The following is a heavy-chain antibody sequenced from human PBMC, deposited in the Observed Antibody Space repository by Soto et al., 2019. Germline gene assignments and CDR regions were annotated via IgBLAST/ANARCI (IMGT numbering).Heavy chain of an antibody. CDR3: AKTLGYSSGWDAFDI. Sequence: PGGSLRLSCAASGLTFSSYAMSWVRQSPGKGLEWVSAVSTSGGSTFYADSVKGRFTISRDNSKNTLYLQMNSLRAEDTALYYCAKTLGYSSGWDAFDIWGQGTMVTVSS. D-gene: IGHD6-19*01. V-gene: IGHV3-23*01. CDR1: GLTFSSYA. CDR2: VSTSGGST. J-gene: IGHJ3*02.